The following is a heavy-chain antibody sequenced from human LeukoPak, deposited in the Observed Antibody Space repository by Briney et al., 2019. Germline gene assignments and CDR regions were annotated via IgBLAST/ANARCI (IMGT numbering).Heavy chain of an antibody. D-gene: IGHD5-18*01. V-gene: IGHV3-7*01. CDR2: VRQDGSEK. J-gene: IGHJ4*02. CDR1: GFTFSSYW. Sequence: GGSLRLSCAASGFTFSSYWMSWVRQAPGKGLEWVANVRQDGSEKYYVDSVKGRFTISRDNAKNSLYLQMNSLRAEDAAVYYCASNNGRGYSYGILDYWGQGTLVTVSS. CDR3: ASNNGRGYSYGILDY.